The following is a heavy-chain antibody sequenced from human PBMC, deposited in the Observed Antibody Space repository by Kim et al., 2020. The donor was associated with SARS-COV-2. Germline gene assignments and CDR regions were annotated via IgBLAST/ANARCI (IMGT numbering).Heavy chain of an antibody. V-gene: IGHV3-66*01. J-gene: IGHJ4*02. Sequence: GGSLRLSCAASGFTVSSNYMSWVRQAPGKGLDWVSVIYSGGSTYYADSVKGRFTISRDNFKNTLYLQMNSLRAEDTAVYYCARDRSFYDILTGYYNYYFVYWGQGTLVTVSS. CDR1: GFTVSSNY. D-gene: IGHD3-9*01. CDR3: ARDRSFYDILTGYYNYYFVY. CDR2: IYSGGST.